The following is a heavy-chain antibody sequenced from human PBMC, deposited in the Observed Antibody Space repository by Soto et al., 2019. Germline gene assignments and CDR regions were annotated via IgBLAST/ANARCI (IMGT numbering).Heavy chain of an antibody. D-gene: IGHD4-17*01. Sequence: PSETLSLTCAVYGGSFSGYYWSWIRQPPGKGLEWIGEINHSGSTNYNPSLKSRVTISVDTSKNQFSLELSSVTAADTAVYYCARGRTTVRYYYYYYMDVWGKGTTVTVSS. CDR2: INHSGST. V-gene: IGHV4-34*01. CDR1: GGSFSGYY. J-gene: IGHJ6*03. CDR3: ARGRTTVRYYYYYYMDV.